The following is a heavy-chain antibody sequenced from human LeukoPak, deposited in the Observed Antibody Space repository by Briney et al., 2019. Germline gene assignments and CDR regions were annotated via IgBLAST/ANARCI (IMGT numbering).Heavy chain of an antibody. V-gene: IGHV4-39*07. J-gene: IGHJ5*02. CDR3: ARAHGSEYSGYVSREDWFDP. CDR1: GGSISSTSYN. CDR2: IFYTGST. D-gene: IGHD5-12*01. Sequence: PSETLSLTCTVSGGSISSTSYNWGWIRQPPGKGLEWIGSIFYTGSTNYNPSLKSRVTISVDTSKNQFSLRLSSVTAADTAVYYCARAHGSEYSGYVSREDWFDPWGQGTLVTVSS.